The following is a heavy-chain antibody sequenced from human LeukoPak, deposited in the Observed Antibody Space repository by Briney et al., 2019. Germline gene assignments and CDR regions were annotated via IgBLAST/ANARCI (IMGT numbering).Heavy chain of an antibody. Sequence: GGSLRLSCAASGFTFSSYAMSWVRQAPGKGLEWVSAISGSGGSTYYADSVKGRFTISRDNTKNSLYLQMNSLRAEDTAVYYCARGSYGDYEYWGQGILVIVFS. CDR2: ISGSGGST. V-gene: IGHV3-23*01. J-gene: IGHJ4*02. D-gene: IGHD4-17*01. CDR3: ARGSYGDYEY. CDR1: GFTFSSYA.